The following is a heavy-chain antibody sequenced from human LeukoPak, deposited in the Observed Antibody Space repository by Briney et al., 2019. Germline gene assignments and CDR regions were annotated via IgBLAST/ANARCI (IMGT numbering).Heavy chain of an antibody. CDR1: GGTFSSYA. V-gene: IGHV1-69*06. J-gene: IGHJ4*02. Sequence: GASVKVSCKASGGTFSSYAISWVRQAPGQGLEWMGGIIPIFGTANYAQKFQGRVTITADKSTSTAYMELSSLRSEDTAVYYCARAYYYGSESYSNYFDYWGQGTLVTVSS. CDR2: IIPIFGTA. CDR3: ARAYYYGSESYSNYFDY. D-gene: IGHD3-10*01.